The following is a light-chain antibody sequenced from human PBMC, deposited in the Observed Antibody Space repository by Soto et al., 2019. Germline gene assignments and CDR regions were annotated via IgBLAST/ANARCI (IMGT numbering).Light chain of an antibody. CDR1: QDIRRH. Sequence: AIQMTQSPSSLSASLGDEVTITCRASQDIRRHLGWYQQKPGKAPRLLISAASDLETEVPSRFSGGGYGSDFTLTISGVQPEDFATYYCLQDYSYPQTFGQGTKVDI. J-gene: IGKJ1*01. CDR3: LQDYSYPQT. CDR2: AAS. V-gene: IGKV1-6*01.